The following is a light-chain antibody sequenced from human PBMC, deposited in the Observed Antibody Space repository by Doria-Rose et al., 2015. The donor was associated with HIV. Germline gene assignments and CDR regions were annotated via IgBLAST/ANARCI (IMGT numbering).Light chain of an antibody. CDR3: CSYAGTPLV. CDR2: EVN. CDR1: SNDVGSYNL. J-gene: IGLJ1*01. Sequence: SITISCTGTSNDVGSYNLVSWYQQHPGKAPKLMIYEVNKRPSGVSYRFSGSKSGNTASLTISGLQAEDEADYYCCSYAGTPLVFGSGTKVTVL. V-gene: IGLV2-23*02.